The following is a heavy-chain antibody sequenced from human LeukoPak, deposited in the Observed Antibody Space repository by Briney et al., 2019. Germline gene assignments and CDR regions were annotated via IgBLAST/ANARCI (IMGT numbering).Heavy chain of an antibody. CDR1: GFTFSRSW. CDR2: INPDGDGM. CDR3: AVWTDRGYSY. D-gene: IGHD5-12*01. J-gene: IGHJ4*02. V-gene: IGHV3-7*02. Sequence: PGGSLRLSCTASGFTFSRSWMNWIRQAPGKGLEWVANINPDGDGMRFVDSVKGRFTMSRDNAQSSLHLQMNSLRVEDTAFYYCAVWTDRGYSYWGQGGLVTVSS.